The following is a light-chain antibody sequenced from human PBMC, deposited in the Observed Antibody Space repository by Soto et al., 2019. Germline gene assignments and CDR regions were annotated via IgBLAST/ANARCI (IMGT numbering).Light chain of an antibody. CDR3: QQYGILPKT. V-gene: IGKV3-20*01. CDR2: GAS. Sequence: EIVLTQSPGTLSLSPGERVTLSCRASQSVSSSYLAWYQQKPGQAPRLLIYGASSRATGIPDRFSGSGSGTDFTLTISRLAPEDFAIYYCQQYGILPKTFGQGTRLEIK. CDR1: QSVSSSY. J-gene: IGKJ5*01.